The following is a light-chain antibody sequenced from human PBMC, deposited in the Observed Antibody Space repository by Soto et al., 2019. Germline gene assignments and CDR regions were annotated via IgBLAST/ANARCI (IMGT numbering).Light chain of an antibody. CDR1: QSVLHSSNNKNY. V-gene: IGKV4-1*01. Sequence: DIVLTQSPDSLAVSLGERATINCKSSQSVLHSSNNKNYLAWYQQKPGQPPKLLIYLASTREFGVPDRFSGSASGTEFTLTISSLQAEDVAVYYCHQYYTTPYTFGQGTKLEIK. CDR2: LAS. CDR3: HQYYTTPYT. J-gene: IGKJ2*01.